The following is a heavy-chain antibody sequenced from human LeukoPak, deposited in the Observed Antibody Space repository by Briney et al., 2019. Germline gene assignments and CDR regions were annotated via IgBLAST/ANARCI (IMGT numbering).Heavy chain of an antibody. CDR1: GFTFSNAS. CDR3: TTDLRAGLLWFGAPGGYCEY. J-gene: IGHJ4*02. V-gene: IGHV3-15*01. Sequence: GGSLRLPCAACGFTFSNASMSWVRQAPGKGLEWVGRIKSKTDGGTTDYAAPVKGRFTISRYDSKTTLYLHRNSMKTEDTDVYYCTTDLRAGLLWFGAPGGYCEYWGQGPLVTVSS. D-gene: IGHD3-10*01. CDR2: IKSKTDGGTT.